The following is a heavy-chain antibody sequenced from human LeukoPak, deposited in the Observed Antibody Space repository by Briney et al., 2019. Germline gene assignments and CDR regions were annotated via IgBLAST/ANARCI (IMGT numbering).Heavy chain of an antibody. CDR3: AKGGVVVAATLYFDY. Sequence: GGSLTLSRAASAFTFSSDAMGWVRQAPGKGLEWVSAISDSDGNTYYTYFVKGRFTISRDNSKNTLYMQMNSLRAEDTAVYYCAKGGVVVAATLYFDYWGQGTLVTVSS. CDR1: AFTFSSDA. J-gene: IGHJ4*02. D-gene: IGHD2-15*01. V-gene: IGHV3-23*01. CDR2: ISDSDGNT.